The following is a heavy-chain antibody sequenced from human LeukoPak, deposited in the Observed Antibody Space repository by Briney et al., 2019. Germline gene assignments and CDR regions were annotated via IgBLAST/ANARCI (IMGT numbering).Heavy chain of an antibody. J-gene: IGHJ6*03. CDR1: GYTFTGYY. CDR2: ISAYNGNT. CDR3: ARGVPIAAARGYYYYYMDV. Sequence: ASVKVSCKASGYTFTGYYMHWVRQAPGQGLEWMGWISAYNGNTNYAQKLQGRVTMTTDTSTSTAYMELRSLRSDDTAVYYCARGVPIAAARGYYYYYMDVWGKGTTVTVSS. V-gene: IGHV1-18*04. D-gene: IGHD6-13*01.